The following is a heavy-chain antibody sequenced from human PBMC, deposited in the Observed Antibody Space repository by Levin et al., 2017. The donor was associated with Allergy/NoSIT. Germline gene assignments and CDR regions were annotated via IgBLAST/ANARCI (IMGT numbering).Heavy chain of an antibody. CDR1: GGSISSYY. D-gene: IGHD6-19*01. CDR2: IYYSGTT. CDR3: GSDEGQWLVRD. Sequence: SETLSLTCTVSGGSISSYYLSWIRQPPGKGLEWIGYIYYSGTTNYNPSLKSRVTISVDTSKNQFSLKLISVTAADTAVYYCGSDEGQWLVRDWGQGTLVTVSS. V-gene: IGHV4-59*01. J-gene: IGHJ4*02.